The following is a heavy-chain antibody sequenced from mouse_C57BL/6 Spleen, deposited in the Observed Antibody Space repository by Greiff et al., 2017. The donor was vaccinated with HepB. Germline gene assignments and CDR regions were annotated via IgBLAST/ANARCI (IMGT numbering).Heavy chain of an antibody. V-gene: IGHV5-4*03. J-gene: IGHJ2*01. CDR2: ISDGGSYT. CDR3: ARALSYYGSSYFDY. Sequence: EVKLVESGGGLVKPGGSLKLSCAASGFTFSSYAMSWVRQTPEKRLEWVATISDGGSYTYYPDNVKGRFTISRDNAKNNLYLQMSHLKSEDTAMYYCARALSYYGSSYFDYWGQGTTLTVSS. CDR1: GFTFSSYA. D-gene: IGHD1-1*01.